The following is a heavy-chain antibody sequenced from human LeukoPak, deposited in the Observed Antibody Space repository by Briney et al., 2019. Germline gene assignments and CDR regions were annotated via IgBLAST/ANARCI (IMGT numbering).Heavy chain of an antibody. J-gene: IGHJ6*03. CDR1: GFTFSSSS. CDR3: AREGVGSWYNGRYYMDV. Sequence: GGSLRLSCAASGFTFSSSSVNWVRQAPGKGLEWVSYITSSSSTIYYADSVKGRFTISRDNAKNSLYLQMNGLRAEDTAVYYCAREGVGSWYNGRYYMDVWGKGTTVTVSS. CDR2: ITSSSSTI. V-gene: IGHV3-48*01. D-gene: IGHD6-13*01.